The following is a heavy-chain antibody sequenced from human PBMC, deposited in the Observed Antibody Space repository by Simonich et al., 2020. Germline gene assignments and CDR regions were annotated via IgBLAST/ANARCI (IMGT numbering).Heavy chain of an antibody. CDR2: INPNSGGT. D-gene: IGHD2-2*01. CDR1: GYTFTGYY. CDR3: ARDTFLGYCSSTSCYDAFDI. J-gene: IGHJ3*02. Sequence: GAEVKKPGASVKVSCKASGYTFTGYYMHWVRQAPGQGLEWMGRINPNSGGTNYAQKFQGRVTMTRDPSISTAYMELSRLRSDDTAVYYCARDTFLGYCSSTSCYDAFDIWGQGTMVTVSS. V-gene: IGHV1-2*06.